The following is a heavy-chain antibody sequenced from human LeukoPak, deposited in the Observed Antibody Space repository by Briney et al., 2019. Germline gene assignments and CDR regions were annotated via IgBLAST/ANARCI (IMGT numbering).Heavy chain of an antibody. Sequence: SETLSLTCTVSGGSISSYYWSWIRQPPGKGLEWIGYIYYSGSTNYNPSLKSRVTISVDTSKNQFSLQLSSVTAADTAVYYCARHVLRIGVVVTAGFDYWGQGTLVTVSS. CDR1: GGSISSYY. CDR2: IYYSGST. V-gene: IGHV4-59*08. D-gene: IGHD2-15*01. J-gene: IGHJ4*02. CDR3: ARHVLRIGVVVTAGFDY.